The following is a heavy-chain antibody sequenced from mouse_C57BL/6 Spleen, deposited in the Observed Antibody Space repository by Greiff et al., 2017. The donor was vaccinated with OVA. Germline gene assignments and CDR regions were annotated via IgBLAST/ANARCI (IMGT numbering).Heavy chain of an antibody. V-gene: IGHV3-6*01. CDR1: GYSITSGYY. CDR3: ARVYDGYSLFDY. Sequence: EVQRVESGPGLVKPSQSLSLTCSVTGYSITSGYYWNWIRQFPGNKLEWMGYISYDGSNNYNPSLKNRISITRDTSKNQFFLKLNSVTTEDTATYYCARVYDGYSLFDYWGQGTTLTVSS. D-gene: IGHD2-3*01. J-gene: IGHJ2*01. CDR2: ISYDGSN.